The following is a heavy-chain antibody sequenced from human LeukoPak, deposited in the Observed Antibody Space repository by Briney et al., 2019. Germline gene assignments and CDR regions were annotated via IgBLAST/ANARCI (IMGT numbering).Heavy chain of an antibody. Sequence: GGSLRLSCAVSEFTFSSNRMSWVRQAPGKGLEWVANIYQHGSEEHYVDSVKGRFTISRDNAKNSLYLQMDSLRAEDTAMYYCAREATFGYHYFDYWGQGTLVTVSS. CDR2: IYQHGSEE. D-gene: IGHD3-16*01. CDR1: EFTFSSNR. J-gene: IGHJ4*02. CDR3: AREATFGYHYFDY. V-gene: IGHV3-7*01.